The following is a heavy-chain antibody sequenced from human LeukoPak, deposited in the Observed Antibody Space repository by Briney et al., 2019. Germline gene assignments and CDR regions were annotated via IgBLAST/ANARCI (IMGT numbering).Heavy chain of an antibody. CDR1: GYTFTSYS. Sequence: ASVKVSCKASGYTFTSYSISWVRQAPGQGLEWMGWISAYNGNTNYAQKLQGRVTMTTDTSTSTAYMELSSLRSDDTAVYYCARDLIWIPYCSGGSCYGSGEIDYWGQGTLVSVSS. CDR2: ISAYNGNT. D-gene: IGHD2-15*01. V-gene: IGHV1-18*01. CDR3: ARDLIWIPYCSGGSCYGSGEIDY. J-gene: IGHJ4*02.